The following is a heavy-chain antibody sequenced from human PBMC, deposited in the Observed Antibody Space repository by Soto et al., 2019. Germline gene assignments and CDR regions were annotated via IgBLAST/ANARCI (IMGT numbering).Heavy chain of an antibody. V-gene: IGHV3-23*01. CDR1: GFSFTSYA. D-gene: IGHD5-12*01. J-gene: IGHJ6*02. Sequence: GGSLRLSCAASGFSFTSYANSWVRQAPGKGLEWVSTISGRDGSTYYADSVKGRFTISRDNSKNTLYLQMNSLRAEDTAVYYCAKAPVATPLYYYYYGMDVWGQGTTVTVSS. CDR3: AKAPVATPLYYYYYGMDV. CDR2: ISGRDGST.